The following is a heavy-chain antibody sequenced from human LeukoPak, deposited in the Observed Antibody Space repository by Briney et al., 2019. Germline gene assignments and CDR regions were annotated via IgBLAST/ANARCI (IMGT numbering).Heavy chain of an antibody. V-gene: IGHV1-2*02. J-gene: IGHJ4*02. Sequence: ASVKVSCKASGYTFTGYYMHWVRQAPGQGLEWMGWINPNSGGTNYAQKFQGRVTMTRDTSISTAYMELSRLRSEDTAVYYCARLGAVDTAMVGFDYWGQGTLVTVSS. CDR2: INPNSGGT. CDR3: ARLGAVDTAMVGFDY. D-gene: IGHD5-18*01. CDR1: GYTFTGYY.